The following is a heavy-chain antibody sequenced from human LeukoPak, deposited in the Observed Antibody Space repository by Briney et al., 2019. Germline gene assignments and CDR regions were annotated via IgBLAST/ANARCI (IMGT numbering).Heavy chain of an antibody. CDR3: ARDHFIAAVGYAFDI. Sequence: PGGSLRLSCAASGFTFSSYRMNWVRQAPGKGPDWVSSISSSHNNIYYADSVKGRFSISRDNAKNSLFLQMNSLRAEDTAVYYCARDHFIAAVGYAFDIWGQGTMVTVSS. CDR2: ISSSHNNI. CDR1: GFTFSSYR. V-gene: IGHV3-21*01. D-gene: IGHD6-13*01. J-gene: IGHJ3*02.